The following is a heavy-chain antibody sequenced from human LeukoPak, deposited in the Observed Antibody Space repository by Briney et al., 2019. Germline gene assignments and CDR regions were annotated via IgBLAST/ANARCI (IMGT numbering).Heavy chain of an antibody. V-gene: IGHV4-59*12. CDR2: IYYSGST. D-gene: IGHD2-8*01. CDR1: GGSISSYY. Sequence: SETLSLTCTVSGGSISSYYWSWIRQPPGKGLEWIGYIYYSGSTNYNPSLKSRVTISVDTSKNQFSLKLSSVTAADTAVYYCVSPKTNGWFDSWGQGSLVTVSS. J-gene: IGHJ5*01. CDR3: VSPKTNGWFDS.